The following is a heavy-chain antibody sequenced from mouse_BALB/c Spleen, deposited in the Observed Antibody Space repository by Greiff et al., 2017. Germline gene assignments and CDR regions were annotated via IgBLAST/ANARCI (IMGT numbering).Heavy chain of an antibody. V-gene: IGHV6-6*02. Sequence: EVQRVESGGGLVQPGGSMKLSCVASGFTFSNYWMNWVRQSPEKGLEWVAEIRLKSNNYATHYAESVKGRFTISRDDSKSSVYLRMNNLRAEDTGIYYGTRRDYDAMDYWGQGTSVTVSS. CDR2: IRLKSNNYAT. CDR1: GFTFSNYW. CDR3: TRRDYDAMDY. J-gene: IGHJ4*01.